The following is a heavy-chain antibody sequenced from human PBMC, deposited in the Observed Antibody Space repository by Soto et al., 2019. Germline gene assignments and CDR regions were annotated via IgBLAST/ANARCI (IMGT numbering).Heavy chain of an antibody. V-gene: IGHV3-23*01. CDR1: GFTFSNYA. CDR3: AKGRSTITTPGGMDV. D-gene: IGHD4-4*01. J-gene: IGHJ6*02. CDR2: LSAGGDST. Sequence: EVQLLESGGGLVQPGGSLRLSCAASGFTFSNYAMSWVRQAPGKGLEWVATLSAGGDSTYYADSLKGRFTISRDNSRNTPYLQMNSLRAEDTALYYCAKGRSTITTPGGMDVWGQGTTVTVSS.